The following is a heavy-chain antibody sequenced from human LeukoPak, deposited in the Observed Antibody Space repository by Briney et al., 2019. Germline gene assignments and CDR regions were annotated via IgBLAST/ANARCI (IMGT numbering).Heavy chain of an antibody. CDR1: GFTFRNFW. CDR2: IHPEENEK. CDR3: ARGDAFSGDH. Sequence: GGSLRLSCAASGFTFRNFWMSWVRQAPGRGLEWVANIHPEENEKYHVESVKGRFTISRDNPKTSLFLQMNGLRVEEMPVYYCARGDAFSGDHWGQGTLVTVSS. J-gene: IGHJ4*02. V-gene: IGHV3-7*04.